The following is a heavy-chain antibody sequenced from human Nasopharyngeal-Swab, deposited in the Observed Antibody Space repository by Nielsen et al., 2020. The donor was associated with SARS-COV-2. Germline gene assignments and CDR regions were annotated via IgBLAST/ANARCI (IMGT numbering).Heavy chain of an antibody. Sequence: GGSLRLSCAASGFTLSGYCMHWVRQAPGKGLVWVSRINRDGSTTTYADSVKGRFTISRDNAKNTVYLQMNSLRAEDTAVYYCARGGKDPVDYWGQGSLVTVSS. V-gene: IGHV3-74*01. CDR2: INRDGSTT. CDR1: GFTLSGYC. J-gene: IGHJ4*02. CDR3: ARGGKDPVDY.